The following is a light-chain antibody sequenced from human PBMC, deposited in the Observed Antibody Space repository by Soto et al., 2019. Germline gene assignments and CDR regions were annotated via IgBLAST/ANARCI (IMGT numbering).Light chain of an antibody. CDR1: QDISTW. CDR2: AAS. J-gene: IGKJ4*01. Sequence: DIQMTQSPSSVSADVGDRVTITCRASQDISTWLAWYQQKPGKVPKFLIYAASILQSGVPSRFSGSGSGTEFTLTISSLQPEDSATYYCQQADSFPQTFGGGTKLEIK. CDR3: QQADSFPQT. V-gene: IGKV1-12*01.